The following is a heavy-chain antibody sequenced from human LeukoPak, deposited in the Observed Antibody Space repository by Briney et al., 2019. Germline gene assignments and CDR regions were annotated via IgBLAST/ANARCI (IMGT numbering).Heavy chain of an antibody. V-gene: IGHV4-31*03. J-gene: IGHJ3*02. D-gene: IGHD2/OR15-2a*01. CDR2: IYYSGST. CDR3: ARGSSNRSDAFDI. CDR1: GGSISSGGYY. Sequence: SETLSLTCTVSGGSISSGGYYWSWIRQHPGKGLEWIGYIYYSGSTYYNPSLKSRVTISVGTSKNQFSLKLSSVTAADTAVYYCARGSSNRSDAFDIWGQGTMVTVSS.